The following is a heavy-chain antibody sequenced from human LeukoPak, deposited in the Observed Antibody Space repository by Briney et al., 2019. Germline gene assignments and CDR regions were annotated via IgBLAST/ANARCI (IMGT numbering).Heavy chain of an antibody. Sequence: GGSLRLSCAASGFTFSSSWMYWDRQAPGKGLVWVSRINSDESITTYADSVKGRFTISRDNAKNTLYLQMNSLRAEDTAVYYCARGLVPGFLDYWGQGTPVTVSS. V-gene: IGHV3-74*01. J-gene: IGHJ4*02. D-gene: IGHD4-11*01. CDR1: GFTFSSSW. CDR2: INSDESIT. CDR3: ARGLVPGFLDY.